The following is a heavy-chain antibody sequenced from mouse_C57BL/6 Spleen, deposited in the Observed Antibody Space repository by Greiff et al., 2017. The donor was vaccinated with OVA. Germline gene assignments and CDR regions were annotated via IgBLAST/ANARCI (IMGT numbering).Heavy chain of an antibody. Sequence: QVQLQQSGADLAKPGASVKLSCKASGYTFTSYWMHWVKQRPGQGLEWIGYINPSSGYTKYNQKFKDKATLTADKSTSTAYMQLSSLTYEDSAVYYGARGDYGSSSYWYFDDWGTGTTVTVSS. D-gene: IGHD1-1*01. J-gene: IGHJ1*03. CDR3: ARGDYGSSSYWYFDD. CDR1: GYTFTSYW. CDR2: INPSSGYT. V-gene: IGHV1-7*01.